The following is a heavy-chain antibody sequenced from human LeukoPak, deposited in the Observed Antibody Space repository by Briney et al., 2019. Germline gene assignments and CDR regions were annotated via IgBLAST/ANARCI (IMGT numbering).Heavy chain of an antibody. V-gene: IGHV4-30-4*01. D-gene: IGHD1-14*01. J-gene: IGHJ1*01. CDR1: GGSISSGDYY. Sequence: PSQTLSLTCTVSGGSISSGDYYWSWIRQPPGKGLVWIGYIYYSGSTYYNPSLKSRVTISVDTSKNQFSLKLSSVTAADTAVYYCARCPAREPTLQHWGQGTLVTVSS. CDR2: IYYSGST. CDR3: ARCPAREPTLQH.